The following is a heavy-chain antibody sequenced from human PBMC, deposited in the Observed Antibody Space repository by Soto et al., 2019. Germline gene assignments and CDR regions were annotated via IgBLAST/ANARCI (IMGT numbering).Heavy chain of an antibody. CDR1: GGSISSYY. Sequence: SETLSLTCTVSGGSISSYYWSWTRQPPGKGLEWIGFIYYTGSTSCNPSLKSRVTLSVDTAKNQFSLKLSSVTAADTAVYFCARYTGTYYVYWGQGTLVTVSS. CDR2: IYYTGST. CDR3: ARYTGTYYVY. J-gene: IGHJ4*02. D-gene: IGHD1-26*01. V-gene: IGHV4-59*01.